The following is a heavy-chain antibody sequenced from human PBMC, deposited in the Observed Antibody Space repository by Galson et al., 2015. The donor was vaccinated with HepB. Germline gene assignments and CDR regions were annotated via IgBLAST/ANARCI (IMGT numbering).Heavy chain of an antibody. CDR3: ARDSGSYDVLTGYSSYFDL. CDR2: ISGSTYI. V-gene: IGHV3-69-1*01. Sequence: PRLSCAASGFSLSAYNMNWVRQAPGKGLEWVSSISGSTYIYYKDSVQGRFTISRDTAENSVYLQMNSLRVEDTAVYYCARDSGSYDVLTGYSSYFDLWGPGTLVTVSS. CDR1: GFSLSAYN. D-gene: IGHD3-9*01. J-gene: IGHJ4*02.